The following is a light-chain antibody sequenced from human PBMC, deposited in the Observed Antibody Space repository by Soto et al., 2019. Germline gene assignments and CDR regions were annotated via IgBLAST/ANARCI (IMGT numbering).Light chain of an antibody. V-gene: IGLV2-11*01. CDR2: DDT. Sequence: QSALTQPRSVSGAPGQSVTISCTGSSSDIGAYNYVSWYQQHPGKAPKLMIYDDTKRPSGVPDRFSGSKSGTTASLTISGLQADDDAYYYCCSYASRCIFVFGGGTKLTVL. J-gene: IGLJ3*02. CDR1: SSDIGAYNY. CDR3: CSYASRCIFV.